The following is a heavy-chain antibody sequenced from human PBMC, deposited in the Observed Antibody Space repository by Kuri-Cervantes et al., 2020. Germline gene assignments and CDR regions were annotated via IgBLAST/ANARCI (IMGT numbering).Heavy chain of an antibody. J-gene: IGHJ5*02. D-gene: IGHD2-8*02. Sequence: ASVKVSCKASGYTFTSYGISWVRQAPGQGLEWMGWISAYNGNTNYAQKLQGRVTMTTDTSTSTVYMELSSLRSEDTAVFYCVREGCSGGICYKRGIDPWGQGTLVTVSS. CDR3: VREGCSGGICYKRGIDP. V-gene: IGHV1-18*01. CDR1: GYTFTSYG. CDR2: ISAYNGNT.